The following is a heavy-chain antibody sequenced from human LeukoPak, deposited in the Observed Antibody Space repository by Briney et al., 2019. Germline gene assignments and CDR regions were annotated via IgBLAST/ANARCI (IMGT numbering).Heavy chain of an antibody. CDR2: ITDSGGST. J-gene: IGHJ4*02. Sequence: PGGSLRLSCAASGFTFSTYALTWVRQAPGKGLEWVSIITDSGGSTYYADSVKGRFTISRDNAKNTLYLQMNSLRAEDTAVYYCTRGQSSGYSSGDYWGQGTLVTVSS. V-gene: IGHV3-23*01. CDR3: TRGQSSGYSSGDY. CDR1: GFTFSTYA. D-gene: IGHD3-22*01.